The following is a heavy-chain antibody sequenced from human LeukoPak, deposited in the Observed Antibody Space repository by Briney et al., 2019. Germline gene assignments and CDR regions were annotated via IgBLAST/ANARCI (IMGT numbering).Heavy chain of an antibody. CDR3: ARWSYDSSGPSAIRD. Sequence: PSETLSLTCTVSGGSINSGTYYWSSVRQHPGKGLEWIGYVYYSRSTYFNPSLESRLTMSVDTSKNQFSLNLRSVTAADTAVYYCARWSYDSSGPSAIRDWGQGILVTVSS. CDR1: GGSINSGTYY. D-gene: IGHD3-22*01. J-gene: IGHJ4*02. V-gene: IGHV4-31*03. CDR2: VYYSRST.